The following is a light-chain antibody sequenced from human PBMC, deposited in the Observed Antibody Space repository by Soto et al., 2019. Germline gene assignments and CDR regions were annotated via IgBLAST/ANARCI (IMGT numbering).Light chain of an antibody. CDR2: AAS. Sequence: DIQMTQSPSSVSASVGDRVTISCRASQTISSSLAWYQQKPGQAPKLLIYAASKLQIGVPARFRGSGSATDFTLTISSLQPEYFATYYCQQANSFPPSFGQGTRLDIK. V-gene: IGKV1-12*01. CDR3: QQANSFPPS. J-gene: IGKJ5*01. CDR1: QTISSS.